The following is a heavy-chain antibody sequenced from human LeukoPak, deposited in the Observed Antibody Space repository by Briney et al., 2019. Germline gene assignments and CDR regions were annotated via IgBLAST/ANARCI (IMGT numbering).Heavy chain of an antibody. CDR1: GFTFSSYR. V-gene: IGHV3-21*01. CDR2: ISSSTSYI. D-gene: IGHD4-17*01. CDR3: ARAGGSTVSHSDY. J-gene: IGHJ4*02. Sequence: NPGGSLRLSCAASGFTFSSYRMNWIRQAPGKGLEWVSSISSSTSYIYYADSVKGRFTISKDNAKNSLYLQMNSLRAEDTAVYYCARAGGSTVSHSDYRGQGTLVTVSS.